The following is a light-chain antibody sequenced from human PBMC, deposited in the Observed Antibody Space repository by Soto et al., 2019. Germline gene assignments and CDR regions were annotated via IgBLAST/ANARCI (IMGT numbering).Light chain of an antibody. CDR3: AAWDDSLSGVV. CDR1: ISNIGSNY. J-gene: IGLJ2*01. V-gene: IGLV1-47*01. CDR2: RNN. Sequence: QSVLTQPPSASGTPGQRVTISCSGSISNIGSNYVYWYQQLPGTAPKLLIYRNNQRPSGVPDRFSGSKSGTSASLAISGLRSEDEADYYCAAWDDSLSGVVFGGGTQLTVL.